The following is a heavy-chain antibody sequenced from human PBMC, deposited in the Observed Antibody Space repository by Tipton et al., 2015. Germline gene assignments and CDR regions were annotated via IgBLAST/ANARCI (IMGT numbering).Heavy chain of an antibody. Sequence: TLSLTCAVSAYSISSDYYWGWIRQPPGKGLEWIGSISHSGNTHYNPSLKRRVTISLDTSKNQFSLTLNSVTAADTAVYYCARDLEHGMDVWGQGTTVTVSS. V-gene: IGHV4-38-2*02. CDR3: ARDLEHGMDV. CDR1: AYSISSDYY. CDR2: ISHSGNT. D-gene: IGHD5-24*01. J-gene: IGHJ6*02.